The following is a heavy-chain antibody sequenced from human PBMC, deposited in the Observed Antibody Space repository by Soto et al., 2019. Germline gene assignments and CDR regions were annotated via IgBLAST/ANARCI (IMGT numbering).Heavy chain of an antibody. D-gene: IGHD6-6*01. Sequence: GGSLRLSCAASGFTFSSYAMHWVRQAPGKGLEWVAVISYDGSNKYYADSVKGRFTISRDNSKNTLYLQMNSLRAEDTAVYYCATENSSSFFDYWGQGTLVTVSS. CDR2: ISYDGSNK. CDR1: GFTFSSYA. J-gene: IGHJ4*02. CDR3: ATENSSSFFDY. V-gene: IGHV3-30-3*01.